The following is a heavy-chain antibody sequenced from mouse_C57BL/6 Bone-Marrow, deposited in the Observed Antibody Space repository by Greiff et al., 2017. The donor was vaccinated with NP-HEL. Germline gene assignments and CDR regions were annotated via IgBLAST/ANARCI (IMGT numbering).Heavy chain of an antibody. J-gene: IGHJ3*01. CDR1: GYTFTSYW. V-gene: IGHV1-74*01. CDR3: HSYDGFYENARFAY. CDR2: IHPSDSDT. Sequence: VQLQQPGAELVKPGASVKVSCKASGYTFTSYWMHWVKQRPGQGLEWIGRIHPSDSDTNYNQKFKGKATLTVDKSSSTAYMQLSSLTSEDSAVYYCHSYDGFYENARFAYWGQGTLVTVSA. D-gene: IGHD2-3*01.